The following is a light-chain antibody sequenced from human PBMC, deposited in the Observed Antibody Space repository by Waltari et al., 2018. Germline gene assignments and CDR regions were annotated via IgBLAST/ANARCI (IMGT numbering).Light chain of an antibody. Sequence: DIQLTQSPSTLSASVGDRVTITCRASQNILRYLAWYQQKPGKAPELLIYRASNLQSGVPSRFSGRGSGTDFTLTISGLQPDDSATYYCQQFNDYSWTFGQGTKVEIK. CDR1: QNILRY. V-gene: IGKV1-5*03. CDR3: QQFNDYSWT. J-gene: IGKJ1*01. CDR2: RAS.